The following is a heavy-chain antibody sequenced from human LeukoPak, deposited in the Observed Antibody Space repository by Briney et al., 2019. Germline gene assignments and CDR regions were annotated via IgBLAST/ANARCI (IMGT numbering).Heavy chain of an antibody. V-gene: IGHV3-15*01. CDR1: GFTFSDAW. J-gene: IGHJ4*02. CDR3: TSLAMIRGVIPFDY. D-gene: IGHD3-10*01. CDR2: IKSKTDSGTT. Sequence: PGRSLRLSCAASGFTFSDAWMSWVRQAPGKGLEWVGRIKSKTDSGTTDYAAPVKGRFTISRDDSKNTLYLQMNSLKTEDTAVYYCTSLAMIRGVIPFDYWGQGTLVTVSS.